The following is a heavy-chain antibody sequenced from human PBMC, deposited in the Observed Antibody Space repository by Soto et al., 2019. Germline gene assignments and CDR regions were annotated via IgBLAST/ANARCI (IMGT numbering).Heavy chain of an antibody. D-gene: IGHD6-13*01. CDR2: INHSGST. CDR3: GRMGQLVRGNWFDP. J-gene: IGHJ5*02. V-gene: IGHV4-34*01. CDR1: GGSFSGYY. Sequence: SETLSLTCAVYGGSFSGYYWSWIRQPPGKGLEWIGEINHSGSTNYNPSLKSRVTISVDTSKNQFSLKLSSVTAADTAVYYCGRMGQLVRGNWFDPWGQGTLVTVSS.